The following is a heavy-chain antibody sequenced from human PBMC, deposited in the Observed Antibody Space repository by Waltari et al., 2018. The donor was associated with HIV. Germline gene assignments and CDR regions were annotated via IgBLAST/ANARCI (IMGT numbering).Heavy chain of an antibody. CDR3: AKGPFDY. CDR2: ISWNRGSI. V-gene: IGHV3-9*01. Sequence: EVQLVESGGGLVQPGRSLRLSCAASGFTFDDYAMHWVRQAPGKGLEWVAGISWNRGSIGYEDSVKGRFTISRDNAKNSVYLEMNSLRTEDTALYYCAKGPFDYWGQGTLVTVS. J-gene: IGHJ4*02. CDR1: GFTFDDYA.